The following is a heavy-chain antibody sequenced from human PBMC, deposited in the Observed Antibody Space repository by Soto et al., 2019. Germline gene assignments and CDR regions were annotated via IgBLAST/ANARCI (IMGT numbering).Heavy chain of an antibody. Sequence: EVQLVESGGGVVQPGGSLRLSCAASGFPFDDYSMNWVRQVPGTGLEWVSLISWDGADTYYADSVKGRFTVSRDNSKNSLYLQMNSLTTEDTALYSCAKFGGGGSYSESHASDIGGQGTMVTVSS. CDR1: GFPFDDYS. D-gene: IGHD1-26*01. V-gene: IGHV3-43*01. J-gene: IGHJ3*02. CDR3: AKFGGGGSYSESHASDI. CDR2: ISWDGADT.